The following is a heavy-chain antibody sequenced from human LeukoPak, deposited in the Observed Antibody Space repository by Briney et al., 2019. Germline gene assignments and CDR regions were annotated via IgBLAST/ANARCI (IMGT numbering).Heavy chain of an antibody. CDR3: ARVLRAASWRSYDY. CDR2: IYYNGDT. Sequence: SETLSLTCTVSGGSVSNSLYYWSWIRQPSGKGLEWIGYIYYNGDTNYNPSLKSRVIISIDTSSNQFSLRLNSMTAADTAVYYCARVLRAASWRSYDYWGQGSLVTVSS. D-gene: IGHD5-18*01. V-gene: IGHV4-61*01. CDR1: GGSVSNSLYY. J-gene: IGHJ4*02.